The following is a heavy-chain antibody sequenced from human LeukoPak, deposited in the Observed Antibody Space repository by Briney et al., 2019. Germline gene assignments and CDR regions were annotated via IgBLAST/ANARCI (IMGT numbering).Heavy chain of an antibody. Sequence: SETLSLTCAVSGFSISSGGYSWSWMRQPPGKGLEWIGYIYHSVSTYYNPPLKSQVTISVDRSTNQFSLKLSSLPAADTAVYYCARGAVAGFDHWGQGTLVTVSS. CDR3: ARGAVAGFDH. V-gene: IGHV4-30-2*02. CDR2: IYHSVST. J-gene: IGHJ4*02. D-gene: IGHD6-19*01. CDR1: GFSISSGGYS.